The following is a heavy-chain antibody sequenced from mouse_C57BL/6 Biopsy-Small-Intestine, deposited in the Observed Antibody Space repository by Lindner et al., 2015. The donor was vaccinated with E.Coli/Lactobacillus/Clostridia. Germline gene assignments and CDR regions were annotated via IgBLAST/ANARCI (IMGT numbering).Heavy chain of an antibody. V-gene: IGHV1-62-2*01. CDR1: GYTFTEYT. Sequence: VQLQESGAELVKPGASVKLSCKASGYTFTEYTIHWVKQRSGQGLEWIGWFYPGSGSIKYNEKFKDKATLTADKSSSTVYMELSRLTSEDSAVYFCARHEEGGLYYDYAHFDYWGQGTTLTVSS. CDR2: FYPGSGSI. J-gene: IGHJ2*01. CDR3: ARHEEGGLYYDYAHFDY. D-gene: IGHD2-4*01.